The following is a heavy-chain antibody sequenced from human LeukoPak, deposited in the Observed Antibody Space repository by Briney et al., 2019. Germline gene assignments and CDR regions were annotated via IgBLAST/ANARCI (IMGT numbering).Heavy chain of an antibody. D-gene: IGHD6-13*01. Sequence: SETLSLTCAVYGGSFSGYYWSWIRQPPGKGLEWIGEINHSGSTNYNPSLKSRVTISVDTSKNQFSLKLSSVTAADTAVYYCARAVPKLGSSSGNYYYYYYMDVWAKGPRSPSP. V-gene: IGHV4-34*01. CDR1: GGSFSGYY. CDR2: INHSGST. CDR3: ARAVPKLGSSSGNYYYYYYMDV. J-gene: IGHJ6*03.